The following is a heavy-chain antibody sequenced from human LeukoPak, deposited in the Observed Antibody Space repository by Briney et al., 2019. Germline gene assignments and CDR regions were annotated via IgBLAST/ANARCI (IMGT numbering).Heavy chain of an antibody. CDR3: AKGSGYHTTYYFDY. D-gene: IGHD5-12*01. Sequence: PGGSLRLSCAASGFTFSSYAMSWVRQAPGKGLEWVSAISGSGGSTYSADSVKGRFTISRDNSKNTLYLQMNSLRAEDTAVYYCAKGSGYHTTYYFDYWGQGTLVTVSS. CDR1: GFTFSSYA. V-gene: IGHV3-23*01. J-gene: IGHJ4*02. CDR2: ISGSGGST.